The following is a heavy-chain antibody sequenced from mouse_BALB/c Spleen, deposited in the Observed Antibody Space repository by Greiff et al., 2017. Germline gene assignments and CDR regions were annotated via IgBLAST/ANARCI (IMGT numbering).Heavy chain of an antibody. CDR3: ASSFITTVVHDY. Sequence: QVQLKESGAELARPGASVKLSCKASGYTFTSYWMQWVKQRPGQGLEWIGAIYPGDGDTRYTQKFKGKATLTADKSSSTAYMQLSSLASEDSAVYYCASSFITTVVHDYWGQGTTLTVSS. CDR2: IYPGDGDT. V-gene: IGHV1-87*01. J-gene: IGHJ2*01. CDR1: GYTFTSYW. D-gene: IGHD1-1*01.